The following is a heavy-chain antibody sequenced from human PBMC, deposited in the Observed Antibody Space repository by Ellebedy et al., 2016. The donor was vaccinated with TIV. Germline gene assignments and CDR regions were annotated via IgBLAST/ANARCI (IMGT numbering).Heavy chain of an antibody. CDR2: IYPGDSDT. CDR1: GYSFSNYW. D-gene: IGHD4-17*01. CDR3: ARTYGDYISGYYYYYGLDV. Sequence: GESLKISCEASGYSFSNYWIGWVRQMPGKGLEWMGIIYPGDSDTRYSPSFQGQVTISADRSISTAYLQWSSLKASDTAMYYCARTYGDYISGYYYYYGLDVWGQGTTVTVSS. J-gene: IGHJ6*02. V-gene: IGHV5-51*01.